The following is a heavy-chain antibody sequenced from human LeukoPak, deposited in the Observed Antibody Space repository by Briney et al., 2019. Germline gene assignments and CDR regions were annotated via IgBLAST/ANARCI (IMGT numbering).Heavy chain of an antibody. V-gene: IGHV6-1*01. CDR1: GDSVSSNSAA. CDR2: TYYRSKWYN. Sequence: SQTLSLTCAISGDSVSSNSAAWNWIRQSPSRGLEWLGRTYYRSKWYNDYAVSVKSRITINPDTSKNQFSLQLNSVTPEDTAVYYCAKDVETYSYVDRADMDVWGKGTTVTISS. CDR3: AKDVETYSYVDRADMDV. D-gene: IGHD5-18*01. J-gene: IGHJ6*03.